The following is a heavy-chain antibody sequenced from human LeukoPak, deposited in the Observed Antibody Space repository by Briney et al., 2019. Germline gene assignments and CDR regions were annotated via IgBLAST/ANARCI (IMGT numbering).Heavy chain of an antibody. V-gene: IGHV3-30*18. Sequence: PGGSLRLSCAASGFSFSNCGMHWVRQAPGRGLEWVALISYDGTYKYYVDSVKGRFTTSRDNSKNTLYLQMNSLRVEDTAVYYCAKDLGLTASSPLEFDPWGLGALVTVSS. D-gene: IGHD2-21*02. CDR3: AKDLGLTASSPLEFDP. CDR1: GFSFSNCG. J-gene: IGHJ5*02. CDR2: ISYDGTYK.